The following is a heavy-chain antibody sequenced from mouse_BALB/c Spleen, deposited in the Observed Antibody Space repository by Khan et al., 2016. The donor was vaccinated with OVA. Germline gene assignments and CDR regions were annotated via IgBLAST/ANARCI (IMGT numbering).Heavy chain of an antibody. Sequence: EVELVESGGDLVKPEGSLKLSCAASGFTFSTYGMSWVRQTPDKRLEWVATISSGGSYTYYPDSLQGRFTFSRDKAKNTLYLQMSSLKSEDTAMFYWARLSYYYDSEGVAYWGQGTLVTVSA. D-gene: IGHD1-1*01. CDR1: GFTFSTYG. CDR3: ARLSYYYDSEGVAY. V-gene: IGHV5-6*01. CDR2: ISSGGSYT. J-gene: IGHJ3*01.